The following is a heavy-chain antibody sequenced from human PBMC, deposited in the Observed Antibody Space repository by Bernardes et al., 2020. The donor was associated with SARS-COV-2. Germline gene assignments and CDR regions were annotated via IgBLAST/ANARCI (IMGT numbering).Heavy chain of an antibody. Sequence: ASVKVSCKASGYTFTSYGISWVRQAPGQGLEWMGWISAYNGNTNYAQKLQGRVTMTTDTSTSTAYVELRSLRSDDTAVYYCARVGGGYSYSRDYWGQGTLVTVSS. D-gene: IGHD6-13*01. V-gene: IGHV1-18*01. J-gene: IGHJ4*02. CDR3: ARVGGGYSYSRDY. CDR2: ISAYNGNT. CDR1: GYTFTSYG.